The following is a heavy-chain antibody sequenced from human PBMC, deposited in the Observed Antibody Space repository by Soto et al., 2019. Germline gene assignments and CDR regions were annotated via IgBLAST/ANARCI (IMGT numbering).Heavy chain of an antibody. V-gene: IGHV3-23*01. D-gene: IGHD2-21*02. CDR2: ISGSGGST. J-gene: IGHJ4*02. CDR3: AKDPPCYCGGDCYSAPY. CDR1: GFTFSSYA. Sequence: EVQLWESGGGVVQPGGSLRLSCAASGFTFSSYAMSWVRQAPGKGRAWVSAISGSGGSTYYSDSVKGRFTISRDNSKNTLYLQMNRLRAEDTAVYYCAKDPPCYCGGDCYSAPYWGQGTLVTVSS.